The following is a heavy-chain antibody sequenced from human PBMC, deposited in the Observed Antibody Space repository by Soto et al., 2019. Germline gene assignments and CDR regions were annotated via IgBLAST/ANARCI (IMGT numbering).Heavy chain of an antibody. CDR3: ARDSHIVVVTAILAPDY. Sequence: QVQLVQSGAEVKKPGASVKVSCKASGYTFTSYGISWVRQAPGQGLEWMGWISAYNGNTNYAQKLQGRVTMTTDTSTSTAYMELSSLRSDDTAVYYCARDSHIVVVTAILAPDYWGQGTLVTVSS. D-gene: IGHD2-21*02. V-gene: IGHV1-18*01. CDR2: ISAYNGNT. J-gene: IGHJ4*02. CDR1: GYTFTSYG.